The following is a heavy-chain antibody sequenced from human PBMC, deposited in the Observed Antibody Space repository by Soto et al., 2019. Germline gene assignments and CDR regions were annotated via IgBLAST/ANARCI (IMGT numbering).Heavy chain of an antibody. Sequence: GGSLRLSCAASGFTFSSYDMHWVRQATGKGLEWVSAIGTAGDTYYPGSVKGRFTISRENAKNPLYLQMNSLRAGDTAVYYCARARVTMVRGVIMDGSRYYYMDVWGKGTTVTVSS. CDR3: ARARVTMVRGVIMDGSRYYYMDV. CDR2: IGTAGDT. CDR1: GFTFSSYD. J-gene: IGHJ6*03. D-gene: IGHD3-10*01. V-gene: IGHV3-13*01.